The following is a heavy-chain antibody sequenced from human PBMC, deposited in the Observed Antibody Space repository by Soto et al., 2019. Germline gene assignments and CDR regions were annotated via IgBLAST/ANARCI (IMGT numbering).Heavy chain of an antibody. V-gene: IGHV2-26*01. CDR3: VRINSYYFDY. CDR2: IFPNDGK. Sequence: QVTLKESGPVLVKPTETLTLTCTVSGFSLSNGKMGVSWIRQPPGKALEWLAHIFPNDGKSYSTSLRTRLTISKDTSKSQMVLTMTNMDPVDTATYYCVRINSYYFDYWGQGTLVTVSS. D-gene: IGHD2-21*01. CDR1: GFSLSNGKMG. J-gene: IGHJ4*02.